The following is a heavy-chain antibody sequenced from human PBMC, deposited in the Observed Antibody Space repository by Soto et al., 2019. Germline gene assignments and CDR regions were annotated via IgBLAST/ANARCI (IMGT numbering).Heavy chain of an antibody. J-gene: IGHJ4*02. D-gene: IGHD1-26*01. CDR1: GFTFSSYS. CDR2: ISSSSSYI. CDR3: AREGDMGATYYFDY. V-gene: IGHV3-21*01. Sequence: GGSLRLSCAASGFTFSSYSMNWVRQAPGKGLEWVSSISSSSSYIYYADSVKGRFTISRDNAKNSLYLQMNSLRAEDTAVYYCAREGDMGATYYFDYWGQGTLVTVSS.